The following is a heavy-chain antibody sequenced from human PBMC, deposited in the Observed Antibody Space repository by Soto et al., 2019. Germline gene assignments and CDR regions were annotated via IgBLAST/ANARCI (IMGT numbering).Heavy chain of an antibody. J-gene: IGHJ4*02. CDR1: GYIFTNYA. Sequence: QVQVVQSGAEVKEPGASVKVSCKTSGYIFTNYAIHWVRQAPGQGPEWMGWINAGNGNTKYSLKYQGRVAITRDTSASTAYMEVGSLRSEDTAVYYCATTDGDYWGQGTRVTVSS. V-gene: IGHV1-3*01. CDR3: ATTDGDY. CDR2: INAGNGNT.